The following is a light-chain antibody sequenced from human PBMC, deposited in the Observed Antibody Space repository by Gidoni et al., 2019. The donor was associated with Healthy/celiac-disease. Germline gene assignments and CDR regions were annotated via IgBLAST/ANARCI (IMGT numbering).Light chain of an antibody. CDR3: QQYYSYPLT. V-gene: IGKV1-8*01. Sequence: AIRMTQSPSSFSASTGDRVTITCRASQGISSYLAWYQQKPGKAPKRLIYAASTLQSGVPSRFSGSGSGTDFNLTISCLQSEDFATYYCQQYYSYPLTFGGGTKVEIK. J-gene: IGKJ4*01. CDR2: AAS. CDR1: QGISSY.